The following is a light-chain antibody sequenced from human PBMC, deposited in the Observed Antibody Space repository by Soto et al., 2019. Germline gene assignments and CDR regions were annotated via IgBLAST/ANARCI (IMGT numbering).Light chain of an antibody. CDR2: NNN. V-gene: IGLV1-44*01. CDR3: AAWDDSLNGWV. CDR1: SSNIGSNT. J-gene: IGLJ3*02. Sequence: QSVLTQPPSASGTPGQRVTISCSGSSSNIGSNTVTWYQQLPGTAPKLLIYNNNKRPSGVPDRFSGSKSATSATLAISGLQSEDEADYYCAAWDDSLNGWVFGGGTKLTVL.